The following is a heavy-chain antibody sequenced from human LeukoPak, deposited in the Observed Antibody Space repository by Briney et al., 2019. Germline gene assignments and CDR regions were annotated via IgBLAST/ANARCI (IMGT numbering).Heavy chain of an antibody. Sequence: SETLSLTCTVSGDSISGYFWSWIRQTPGKGLEWIGYIHYSGATNYNPSLKSRVTISVDTSKNQFSLKLSSVTAADTAVYYCARDLLLGYRPSYFDYWGQGTLVTVSS. D-gene: IGHD2-15*01. CDR3: ARDLLLGYRPSYFDY. CDR2: IHYSGAT. V-gene: IGHV4-59*12. CDR1: GDSISGYF. J-gene: IGHJ4*02.